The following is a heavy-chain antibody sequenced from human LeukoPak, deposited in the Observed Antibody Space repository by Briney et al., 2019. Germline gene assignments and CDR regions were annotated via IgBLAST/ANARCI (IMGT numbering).Heavy chain of an antibody. CDR1: GGSLSTYY. CDR2: IHTSGSS. J-gene: IGHJ3*02. V-gene: IGHV4-4*09. CDR3: ARLSAAVPLGAFDI. Sequence: PSETLSLTCTDSGGSLSTYYWGWIRQPPGKGLEWIGYIHTSGSSNQNPSLKRRVTISLDTSRNEYSLRLSSVTAADTAVYYCARLSAAVPLGAFDIWGQGTIVTVSS. D-gene: IGHD3-3*01.